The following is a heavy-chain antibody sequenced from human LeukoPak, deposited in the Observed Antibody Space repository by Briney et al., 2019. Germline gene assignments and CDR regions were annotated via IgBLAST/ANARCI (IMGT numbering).Heavy chain of an antibody. D-gene: IGHD1-1*01. V-gene: IGHV3-7*01. J-gene: IGHJ6*02. CDR2: IKQDGSEK. CDR1: GFTFSTYW. CDR3: ARVRYYVGTTSYYGMDV. Sequence: GGSLRLSCAAPGFTFSTYWMSGVRQAPGKGLEWVANIKQDGSEKYYVDSVKGRFTISRDNAKNSLYLQMNSLRVEDTAVYYCARVRYYVGTTSYYGMDVWGQGTTVTVSS.